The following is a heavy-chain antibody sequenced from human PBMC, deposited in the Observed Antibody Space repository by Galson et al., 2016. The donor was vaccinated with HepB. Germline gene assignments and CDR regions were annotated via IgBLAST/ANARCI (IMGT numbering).Heavy chain of an antibody. D-gene: IGHD1-20*01. CDR3: ATHNWSPDRNLDY. CDR2: VSRNGDKT. Sequence: SLRLSCAASEFTFSTYAMHWVRQAPGKGLEYVSAVSRNGDKTYYADSVKGRFTISRDNAKNTLYLQMTSLRAEDTAMYYCATHNWSPDRNLDYWGQGTLVTGSS. V-gene: IGHV3-64D*06. J-gene: IGHJ4*02. CDR1: EFTFSTYA.